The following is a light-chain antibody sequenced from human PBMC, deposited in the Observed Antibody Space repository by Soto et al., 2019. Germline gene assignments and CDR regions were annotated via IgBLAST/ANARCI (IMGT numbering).Light chain of an antibody. Sequence: QSVLTQPPSVSAAPGQKVTISCSGSSSNIGGNSVSWYQQLPGTAPKLLIYDDNKRPSGIPDRFSGSKSGTSATLGITGFQTGDEADYYCGSWDSRLSSYVFATGTKAIV. V-gene: IGLV1-51*01. CDR2: DDN. J-gene: IGLJ1*01. CDR3: GSWDSRLSSYV. CDR1: SSNIGGNS.